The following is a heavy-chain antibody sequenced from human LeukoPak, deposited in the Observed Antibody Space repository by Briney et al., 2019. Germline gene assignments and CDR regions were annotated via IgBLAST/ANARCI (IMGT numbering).Heavy chain of an antibody. CDR3: ATVTPSYGDYEYYFDY. Sequence: ASVKVSRKVSGYTLTELSMHWVRQAPGKGLEWMGGFDPEDGETIYAQKFQGRVTMTEDTSTDTAYMELSSLRSEDTAVYYCATVTPSYGDYEYYFDYWGQGTLVTVSS. CDR2: FDPEDGET. D-gene: IGHD4-17*01. CDR1: GYTLTELS. V-gene: IGHV1-24*01. J-gene: IGHJ4*02.